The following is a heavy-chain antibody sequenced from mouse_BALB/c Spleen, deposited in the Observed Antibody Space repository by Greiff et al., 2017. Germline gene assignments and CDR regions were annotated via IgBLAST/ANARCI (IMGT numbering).Heavy chain of an antibody. D-gene: IGHD1-1*01. CDR1: GCTFTSYW. J-gene: IGHJ2*01. CDR3: TREGNHYYGSSYYFDY. CDR2: IYPGNSDT. Sequence: VQLQQSGTVLARPGASVKMSCKASGCTFTSYWMHWVKQRPGQGLEWIGAIYPGNSDTSYNQKFKGKAKLTAVTSTSTAYMELSSLTNEDSAVYYCTREGNHYYGSSYYFDYWGQGTTLTVSS. V-gene: IGHV1-5*01.